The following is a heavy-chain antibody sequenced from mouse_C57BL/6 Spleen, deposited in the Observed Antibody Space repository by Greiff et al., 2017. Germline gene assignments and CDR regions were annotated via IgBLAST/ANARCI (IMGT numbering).Heavy chain of an antibody. J-gene: IGHJ4*01. CDR3: APSNWDVGGAMDY. D-gene: IGHD4-1*01. Sequence: VQLKESGPELVKPGASVKIPCKASGYTFTDYNMDWVKQSHGKSLEWIGDINPNNGGTIYNQKFKGKATLTVDKSSSTAYMELRSLTSEDTAVYYCAPSNWDVGGAMDYWGQGTSVTVSS. CDR1: GYTFTDYN. CDR2: INPNNGGT. V-gene: IGHV1-18*01.